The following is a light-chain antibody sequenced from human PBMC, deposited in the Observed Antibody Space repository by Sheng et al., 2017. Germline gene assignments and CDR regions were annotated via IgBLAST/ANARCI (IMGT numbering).Light chain of an antibody. CDR2: DVN. CDR1: SSDIGGNNF. CDR3: SSYTTGNTVL. J-gene: IGLJ2*01. Sequence: QSALTQPASVSGSPGQSITISCTGTSSDIGGNNFVSWYQQHPRRSPKLIIFDVNKRPSGISYRFSGSQSGITASLTISGLQAEDGADYYCSSYTTGNTVLFGGGTRLTV. V-gene: IGLV2-14*03.